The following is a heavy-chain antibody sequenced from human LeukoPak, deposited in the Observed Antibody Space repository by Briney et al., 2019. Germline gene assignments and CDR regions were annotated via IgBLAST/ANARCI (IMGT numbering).Heavy chain of an antibody. D-gene: IGHD1-26*01. J-gene: IGHJ4*02. CDR1: GFTFSSYG. V-gene: IGHV3-30*02. Sequence: GGSLRLSCAASGFTFSSYGMHWVRQAPGKGLDWVAFIRYDGSNKHYADSVKGRFTISRDNSKNTLYLQMNSLRAEDTAVYYCAKEVIVGATIVFDYWGQGTLVTVSS. CDR3: AKEVIVGATIVFDY. CDR2: IRYDGSNK.